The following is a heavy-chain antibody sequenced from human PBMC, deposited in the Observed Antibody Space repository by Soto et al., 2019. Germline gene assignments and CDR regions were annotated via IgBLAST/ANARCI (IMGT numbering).Heavy chain of an antibody. J-gene: IGHJ4*01. CDR1: GYTFTGYY. Sequence: ASVKVSCKGSGYTFTGYYIHWLRQARGQGLQWMGWINHNSGGKNYAQEFQDRVTMTRDTSISNAYMELSRLTYDDTAVYYCARTLAYGGVIYFDIWGHGTLVTVSS. V-gene: IGHV1-2*02. D-gene: IGHD3-16*01. CDR2: INHNSGGK. CDR3: ARTLAYGGVIYFDI.